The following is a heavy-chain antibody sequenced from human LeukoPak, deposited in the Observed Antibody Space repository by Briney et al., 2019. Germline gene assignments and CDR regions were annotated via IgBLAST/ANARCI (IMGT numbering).Heavy chain of an antibody. D-gene: IGHD6-6*01. J-gene: IGHJ4*02. V-gene: IGHV3-48*04. Sequence: GGALRPPCATSWFTLNNYSEKWGPPAPGKGVEWVSYLSSSGSTIYYADSVKGRFTISRDNAKNSLYLQMNSLRAEDTAVYYCARPPLGAYSSSGIDYWGQGTLVTVSS. CDR1: WFTLNNYS. CDR2: LSSSGSTI. CDR3: ARPPLGAYSSSGIDY.